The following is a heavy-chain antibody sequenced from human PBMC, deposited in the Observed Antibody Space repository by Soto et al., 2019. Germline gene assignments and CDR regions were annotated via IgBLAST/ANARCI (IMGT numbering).Heavy chain of an antibody. CDR1: GGTFNNYA. V-gene: IGHV1-69*01. CDR3: ASFDGTLVRGGRSAPYEMDV. CDR2: IIPTFGTG. D-gene: IGHD3-10*01. Sequence: QVLLVQSGPEVKKPGSSVKVSCKASGGTFNNYAINWVRQAPGKGLEWMGGIIPTFGTGNHAQKFQGRVTITADEATTTADMELNSLGSEDTAIYYCASFDGTLVRGGRSAPYEMDVWGQGTTVIVSS. J-gene: IGHJ6*02.